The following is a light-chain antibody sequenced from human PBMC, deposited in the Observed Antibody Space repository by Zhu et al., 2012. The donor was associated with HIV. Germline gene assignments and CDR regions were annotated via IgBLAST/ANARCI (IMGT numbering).Light chain of an antibody. V-gene: IGKV3-20*01. CDR3: RHYGTSPPLT. CDR2: GTS. Sequence: EIVLTQSPGTLSLSPGERATLSCRASQSVSSSYLAWYQQKPGQAPRLLIYGTSSRATGIPDRFSGSGSGTDFTLTISRLEPEDFAVYYCRHYGTSPPLTFGGGTKVEIK. CDR1: QSVSSSY. J-gene: IGKJ4*01.